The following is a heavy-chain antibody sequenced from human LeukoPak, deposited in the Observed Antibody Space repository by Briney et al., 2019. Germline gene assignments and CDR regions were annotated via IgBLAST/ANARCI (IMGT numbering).Heavy chain of an antibody. CDR3: ARGPPRYTSY. D-gene: IGHD5-18*01. J-gene: IGHJ4*02. V-gene: IGHV4-38-2*02. Sequence: PSETLSLTCTVSGYSISSGYYWGWIRQPPGKGLEWIGSIDHSGGSYYNPSLKSRVTMSVDTSKNQFSLNLSSVTAADTAVYYCARGPPRYTSYWGQGALVIVSS. CDR2: IDHSGGS. CDR1: GYSISSGYY.